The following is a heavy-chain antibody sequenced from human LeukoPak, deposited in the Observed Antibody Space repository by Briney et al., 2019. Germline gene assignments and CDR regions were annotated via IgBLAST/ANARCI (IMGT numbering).Heavy chain of an antibody. CDR1: GGAFSGYD. V-gene: IGHV4-34*01. J-gene: IGHJ4*02. CDR3: ARGNGHQPFDY. D-gene: IGHD4-17*01. CDR2: IHHSGST. Sequence: SETLSLTCAVYGGAFSGYDWSWIRQPPGKGLESIGHIHHSGSTHYNPSLQSRVTISVDTSNNHFSLQLSSVTATDTPVYYCARGNGHQPFDYWGLGTLVLVPS.